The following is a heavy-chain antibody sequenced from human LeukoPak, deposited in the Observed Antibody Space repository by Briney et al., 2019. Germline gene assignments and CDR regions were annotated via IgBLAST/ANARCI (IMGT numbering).Heavy chain of an antibody. D-gene: IGHD6-19*01. Sequence: SETLSLTCTVSGDSISNYYWSWIRQPPGKGLEWMGYIYYSGTTKYNPSLKSRVTISVDTSKNQFSLKLSSVTAADTAVYYCARGAGWYDYWGQGTRVTVSS. CDR2: IYYSGTT. V-gene: IGHV4-59*01. CDR3: ARGAGWYDY. CDR1: GDSISNYY. J-gene: IGHJ4*02.